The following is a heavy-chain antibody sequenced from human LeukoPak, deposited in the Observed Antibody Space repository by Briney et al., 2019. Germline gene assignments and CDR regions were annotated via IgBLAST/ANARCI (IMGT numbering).Heavy chain of an antibody. V-gene: IGHV4-34*01. CDR1: GGSFSGYY. J-gene: IGHJ6*03. CDR3: ARGPDCGGDCYPGYMDV. CDR2: INHSGST. D-gene: IGHD2-21*02. Sequence: PSETLSLTCAVYGGSFSGYYWSWIRQPPGKGLEWIGDINHSGSTNYNPSLKSRVTISVDTSKNQFSLKLSSVTAADTAVYYCARGPDCGGDCYPGYMDVWGKGTTVTVSS.